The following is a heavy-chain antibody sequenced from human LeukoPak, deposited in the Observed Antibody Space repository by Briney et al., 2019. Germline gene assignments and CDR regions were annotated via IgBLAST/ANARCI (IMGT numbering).Heavy chain of an antibody. J-gene: IGHJ4*02. D-gene: IGHD3-22*01. CDR2: ISYDGTNK. Sequence: GGSLRLSCAASGFTFSSYAMHWVRQAPGKGLEWVAAISYDGTNKYYADSVKGRFTISRDNSKNTVYLQMNSLRAEDTAVYYCARDLGSSGYEGFDYWGQGTLVTVSS. V-gene: IGHV3-30*04. CDR1: GFTFSSYA. CDR3: ARDLGSSGYEGFDY.